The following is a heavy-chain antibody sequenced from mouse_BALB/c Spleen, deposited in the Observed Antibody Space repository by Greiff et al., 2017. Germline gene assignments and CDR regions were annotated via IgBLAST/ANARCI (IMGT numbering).Heavy chain of an antibody. CDR1: GYSITSDYA. CDR2: ISYSGST. J-gene: IGHJ3*01. Sequence: VQLQQSGPGLVKPSQSLSLTCTVTGYSITSDYAWNWIRQFPGNKLEWMGYISYSGSTSYNPSLKSRISITRDTSKNQFFLQLNSVTTEDTATYYCARSGTYYGNSWFAYWGQGTLVTVSA. D-gene: IGHD2-10*01. CDR3: ARSGTYYGNSWFAY. V-gene: IGHV3-2*02.